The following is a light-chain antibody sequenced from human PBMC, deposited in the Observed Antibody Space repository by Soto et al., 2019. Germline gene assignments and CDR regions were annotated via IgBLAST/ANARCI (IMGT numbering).Light chain of an antibody. J-gene: IGKJ1*01. Sequence: EIVLTQSPGTLSLSPWERATLSCRASQSVSSSYLAWYQQKPGQAPRLLIYGASSRATGIPDRFSGSGSGTDFTLTISRLEPEDFAVYYCQQYLGAFGQGTKV. CDR1: QSVSSSY. V-gene: IGKV3-20*01. CDR3: QQYLGA. CDR2: GAS.